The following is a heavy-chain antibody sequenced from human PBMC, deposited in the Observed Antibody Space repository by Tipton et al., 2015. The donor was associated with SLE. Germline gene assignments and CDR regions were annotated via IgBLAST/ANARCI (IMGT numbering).Heavy chain of an antibody. CDR2: ISWDSDPR. Sequence: SLRLSCRTSGFSFDDYAMHWVWQAPGKGLEWVAGISWDSDPRAYADSVKGRFVISRDNAKNSLYLQMNSLITEDTALYYCVKDLDYFGSGSTLEYWGQGILVTVSS. V-gene: IGHV3-9*01. CDR1: GFSFDDYA. J-gene: IGHJ4*02. CDR3: VKDLDYFGSGSTLEY. D-gene: IGHD3-10*01.